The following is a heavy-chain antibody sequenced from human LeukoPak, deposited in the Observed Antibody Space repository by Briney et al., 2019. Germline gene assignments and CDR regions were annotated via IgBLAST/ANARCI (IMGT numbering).Heavy chain of an antibody. CDR2: ISYDGITQ. V-gene: IGHV3-30-3*01. CDR1: GFTFTGYA. D-gene: IGHD1/OR15-1a*01. CDR3: ARSPNNAWHNFGY. Sequence: GGSLRLSCAASGFTFTGYAMHWVRQAPGKGLEWVSVISYDGITQYYADSVKGRFTISRHNSKNTLFLQINSLRSGDTAVYYCARSPNNAWHNFGYWGQGTLVTVSS. J-gene: IGHJ4*02.